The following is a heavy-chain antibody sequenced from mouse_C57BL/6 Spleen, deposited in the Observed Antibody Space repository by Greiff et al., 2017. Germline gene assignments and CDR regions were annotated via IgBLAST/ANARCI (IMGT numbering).Heavy chain of an antibody. Sequence: EVQLQQSGPVLVKPGASVKMSCKASGYTFTDYYMNWVKQSHGKSLEWIGVINPYNGGTSYNQKFKGKATLTVDKSSSTAYMELNSLTSEDSAVXYCAREGYGNLFAYWGQGTLVTVSA. CDR1: GYTFTDYY. CDR3: AREGYGNLFAY. CDR2: INPYNGGT. J-gene: IGHJ3*01. D-gene: IGHD2-1*01. V-gene: IGHV1-19*01.